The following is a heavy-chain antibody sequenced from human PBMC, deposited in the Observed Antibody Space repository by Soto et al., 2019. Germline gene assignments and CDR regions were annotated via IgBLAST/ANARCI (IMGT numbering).Heavy chain of an antibody. J-gene: IGHJ6*02. D-gene: IGHD4-17*01. CDR1: GGSISSGDYY. V-gene: IGHV4-30-4*01. Sequence: PSETLSLTCTVSGGSISSGDYYWSWIRQPPGKGLEWIGYIYYSGSTYYNPSLKSRVTISVDTSKNQFSLKLSSVTAADTAVYYCARDQRTVGYGDYVDYYGMDVWGQGTTVTVSS. CDR2: IYYSGST. CDR3: ARDQRTVGYGDYVDYYGMDV.